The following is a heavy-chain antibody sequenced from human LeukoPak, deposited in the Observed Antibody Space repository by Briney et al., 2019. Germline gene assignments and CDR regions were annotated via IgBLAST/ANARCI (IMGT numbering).Heavy chain of an antibody. J-gene: IGHJ4*02. D-gene: IGHD2-2*01. CDR2: IYYSGGNT. V-gene: IGHV3-23*01. CDR1: GFMFSNFA. CDR3: AKDQGQAVVPRRFDY. Sequence: QTGGSLRPSCAASGFMFSNFAMSWVRQAPGKGLEWVSTIYYSGGNTYSADSVKGRFTISRDNAKNTLYLQMNSLRAEDTAVYYCAKDQGQAVVPRRFDYWGQGTLVTVSS.